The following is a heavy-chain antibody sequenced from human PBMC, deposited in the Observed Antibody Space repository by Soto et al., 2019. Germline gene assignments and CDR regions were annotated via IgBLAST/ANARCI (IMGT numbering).Heavy chain of an antibody. V-gene: IGHV1-24*01. CDR1: GYTLTELS. J-gene: IGHJ3*02. CDR2: FDPEDGET. CDR3: ATSMDRGPYDAFDI. D-gene: IGHD3-10*01. Sequence: ASXKVSCKVSGYTLTELSMHWVRQAPGKGLEWMGGFDPEDGETIYAQKFQGRVTMTEDTSTDTAYMELSSLRSEDTAVYYCATSMDRGPYDAFDIWGQGTMVTVSS.